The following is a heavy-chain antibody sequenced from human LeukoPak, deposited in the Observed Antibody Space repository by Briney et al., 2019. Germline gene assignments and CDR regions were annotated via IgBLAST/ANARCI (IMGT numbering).Heavy chain of an antibody. D-gene: IGHD3-3*01. J-gene: IGHJ4*02. CDR3: AKATLNYHFWSR. V-gene: IGHV3-23*01. CDR2: ISGSGGST. Sequence: GGSLRLSCAASGFTFSSYAMSWVRQAPGNGLEWVSAISGSGGSTYYADSVKGRFTISRDNSKNTLYLQMNSLRAEDTAVYYCAKATLNYHFWSRWGQGTLVTVSS. CDR1: GFTFSSYA.